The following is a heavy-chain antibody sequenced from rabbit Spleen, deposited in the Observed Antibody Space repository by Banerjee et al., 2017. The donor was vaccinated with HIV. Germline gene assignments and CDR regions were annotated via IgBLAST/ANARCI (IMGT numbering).Heavy chain of an antibody. Sequence: EQLEESGGGLVKPEGSLTLTCKASGVSFSDKDVMCWVRQAPGKGLEWIACINTVTGKSVYASWAKGRFIMSRTSSTTVTLQMTSLTAADTATYFCTRDDGSGHYIDGYFNLWGPGTLVTVS. CDR1: GVSFSDKDV. CDR2: INTVTGKS. V-gene: IGHV1S45*01. J-gene: IGHJ4*01. D-gene: IGHD1-1*01. CDR3: TRDDGSGHYIDGYFNL.